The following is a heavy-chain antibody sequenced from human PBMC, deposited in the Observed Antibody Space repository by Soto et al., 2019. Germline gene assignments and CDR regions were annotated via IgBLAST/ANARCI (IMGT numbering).Heavy chain of an antibody. Sequence: SETLSLTCTVSGGSISSYYWSWIRQPPGRGREWIGYIYYSGSTNYNPSLKSRVTISVDTSKNQFSLKLSSVTAADTAVYYCARVRQPYSGYDDDAFDIWGQGTMVTVSS. CDR2: IYYSGST. CDR3: ARVRQPYSGYDDDAFDI. CDR1: GGSISSYY. V-gene: IGHV4-59*01. D-gene: IGHD5-12*01. J-gene: IGHJ3*02.